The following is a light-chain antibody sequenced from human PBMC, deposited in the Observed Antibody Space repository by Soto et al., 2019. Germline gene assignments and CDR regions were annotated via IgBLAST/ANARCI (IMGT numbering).Light chain of an antibody. Sequence: EIVMTQSPATLSVSPGERAALSCRASQSVDSNLAWYQQKPGQAPRLLIYGASTRATGIQARFSGSGSGTEFTLTISSLQSEDFAVYYCKQYNNWPRTFGQGTKVDIK. V-gene: IGKV3-15*01. CDR3: KQYNNWPRT. CDR2: GAS. CDR1: QSVDSN. J-gene: IGKJ1*01.